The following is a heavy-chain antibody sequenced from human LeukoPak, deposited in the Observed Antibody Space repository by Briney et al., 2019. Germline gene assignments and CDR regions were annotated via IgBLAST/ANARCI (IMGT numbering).Heavy chain of an antibody. D-gene: IGHD6-13*01. J-gene: IGHJ5*02. V-gene: IGHV1-2*02. CDR3: ARHRIAAAGRVRNWFDP. CDR2: INPNSGGT. CDR1: GYTFTGYY. Sequence: EASVKVSCKASGYTFTGYYMHWVRQAPGQGLEWMGWINPNSGGTNYAQKFQGRVTMTRDTSISTAYMELSRLRSDDTAVYYCARHRIAAAGRVRNWFDPWGQGTLVTVSS.